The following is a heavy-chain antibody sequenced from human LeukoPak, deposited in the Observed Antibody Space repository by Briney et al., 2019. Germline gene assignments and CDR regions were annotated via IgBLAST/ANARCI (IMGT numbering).Heavy chain of an antibody. V-gene: IGHV1-18*01. CDR1: GYTFTSYG. J-gene: IGHJ4*02. Sequence: GASVKVSCKASGYTFTSYGISWVRQAPGQGLEWMGWISAYNGNTNYAQKLQGRVTMTTDTPTSTAYMELRSLRSDDTAVYYCARAADCSGGSCYSDYWGQGTLVTVSS. D-gene: IGHD2-15*01. CDR3: ARAADCSGGSCYSDY. CDR2: ISAYNGNT.